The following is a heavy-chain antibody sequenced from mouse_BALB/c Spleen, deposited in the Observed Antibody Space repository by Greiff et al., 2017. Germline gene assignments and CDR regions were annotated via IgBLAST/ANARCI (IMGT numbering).Heavy chain of an antibody. CDR3: ARRKAGFDY. Sequence: QVQLQQPGAELVKPGASVKMSCKASGYTFTSYNMHWVKQTPGQGLEWIGAIYPGNGDTSYNQKFKGKATLTADKSSSTAYMQLSSLTSEDSAVYYCARRKAGFDYWGQGTTLTVSS. CDR1: GYTFTSYN. CDR2: IYPGNGDT. V-gene: IGHV1-12*01. J-gene: IGHJ2*01.